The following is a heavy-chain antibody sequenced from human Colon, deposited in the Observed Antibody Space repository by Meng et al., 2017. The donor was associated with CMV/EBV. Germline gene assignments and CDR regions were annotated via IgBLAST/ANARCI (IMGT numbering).Heavy chain of an antibody. CDR1: EYSFTGYY. V-gene: IGHV1-2*06. D-gene: IGHD3-10*01. J-gene: IGHJ4*02. CDR3: AREVEGSRSRFIDY. CDR2: INPNTGDT. Sequence: QVQLVQSGAEVKKPAASVKVSCKASEYSFTGYYLHWIRQAPGLGLEWMGRINPNTGDTNYPQMFQGRVTMTRDTSISTVYMELTRLRSDDTAMYYCAREVEGSRSRFIDYWGQGTLVTVSS.